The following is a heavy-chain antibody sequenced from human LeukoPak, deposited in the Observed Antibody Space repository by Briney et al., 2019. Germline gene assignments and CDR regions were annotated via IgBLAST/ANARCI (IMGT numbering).Heavy chain of an antibody. CDR2: IRSNSDGGTI. D-gene: IGHD3-22*01. Sequence: GGSLRLSCAASGFTFSSYWVSWVRQAPGKGLEWVGRIRSNSDGGTIDYAAPVKGRFTLSRDDSKTTLYLQMNSLQTEDTAVYYCATHFYDSTWGQGTLVTVSS. J-gene: IGHJ5*02. V-gene: IGHV3-15*01. CDR3: ATHFYDST. CDR1: GFTFSSYW.